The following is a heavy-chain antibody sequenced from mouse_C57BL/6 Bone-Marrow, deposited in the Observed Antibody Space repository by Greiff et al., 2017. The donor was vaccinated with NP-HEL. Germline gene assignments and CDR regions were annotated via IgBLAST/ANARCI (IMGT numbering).Heavy chain of an antibody. CDR1: GFTFTDYY. D-gene: IGHD4-1*02. J-gene: IGHJ3*01. CDR2: IRNKANGYTT. CDR3: ASSTGSSWFAY. V-gene: IGHV7-3*01. Sequence: EVKLVESGGGLVQPGGSLSLSCAASGFTFTDYYMSWVRQPPGKALEWLGFIRNKANGYTTEYSASVKGRFTISRDNSQSILYLQMNALRAEDSATYYCASSTGSSWFAYWGQGTLVTVSA.